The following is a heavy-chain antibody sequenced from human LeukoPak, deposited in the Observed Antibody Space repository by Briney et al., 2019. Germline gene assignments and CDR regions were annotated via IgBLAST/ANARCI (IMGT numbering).Heavy chain of an antibody. Sequence: GGSLRLSCAASGFTFSSYWMHWVRQAPGKGLVWVSRINSDGSSTSYADSVKGRFTISRDNAKNTLYLQMNSLRAEDTAVYYCARDYTQYYYYYYMDVWGKGTTVTVTS. J-gene: IGHJ6*03. CDR1: GFTFSSYW. D-gene: IGHD3-16*01. CDR2: INSDGSST. V-gene: IGHV3-74*01. CDR3: ARDYTQYYYYYYMDV.